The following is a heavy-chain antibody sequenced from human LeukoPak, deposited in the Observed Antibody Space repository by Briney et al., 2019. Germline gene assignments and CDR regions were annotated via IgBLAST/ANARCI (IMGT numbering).Heavy chain of an antibody. CDR1: GGFINSGYY. D-gene: IGHD4-23*01. CDR3: VTNGRNYGGIVSPFDY. J-gene: IGHJ4*02. Sequence: SETLSLTCSVSGGFINSGYYWGWVRQPPGKGLEWIGSVYHSGRTFFNPSLQSRVVISLDPPKNQFSLSLDSVTAADTAVYYCVTNGRNYGGIVSPFDYCGQRTLVTVSA. CDR2: VYHSGRT. V-gene: IGHV4-38-2*01.